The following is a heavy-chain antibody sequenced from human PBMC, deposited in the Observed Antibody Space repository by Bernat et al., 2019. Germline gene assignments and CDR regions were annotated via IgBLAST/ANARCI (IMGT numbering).Heavy chain of an antibody. CDR3: ARGRDYYDSSGYYPDYYYGMDV. Sequence: QVQLVQSGAEVKKPGASVKVSCKASGYTFTSYGISWVRQAPGQGLEWMGWISAYNGNTNYAQKLQGRVTMTTDTSTSTAYMELRSLRSDDTAVYYCARGRDYYDSSGYYPDYYYGMDVWGQGTLVTVSS. V-gene: IGHV1-18*01. J-gene: IGHJ6*02. CDR2: ISAYNGNT. CDR1: GYTFTSYG. D-gene: IGHD3-22*01.